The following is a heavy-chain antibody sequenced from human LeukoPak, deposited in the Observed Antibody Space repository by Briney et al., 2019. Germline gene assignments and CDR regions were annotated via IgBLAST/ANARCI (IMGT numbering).Heavy chain of an antibody. Sequence: ASVKVSCKASGYTFTSYYMHWVRQAPGQGLEWMGIINPSGGSTGHAQKFQGRVTMTRDMSTSTVYMELSSLRSEDTAVYYCASNTARRRYFDYWGQGTLVTVSS. CDR3: ASNTARRRYFDY. V-gene: IGHV1-46*01. CDR2: INPSGGST. J-gene: IGHJ4*02. CDR1: GYTFTSYY. D-gene: IGHD6-6*01.